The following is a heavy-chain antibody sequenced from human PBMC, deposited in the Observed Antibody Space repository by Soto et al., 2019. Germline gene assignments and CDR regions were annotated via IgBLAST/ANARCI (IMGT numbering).Heavy chain of an antibody. D-gene: IGHD2-21*02. V-gene: IGHV1-69*06. CDR1: GGTFSSYA. CDR3: ARNGGNSGNYYYYGMDV. CDR2: IIPIFGTA. J-gene: IGHJ6*02. Sequence: QVQLVQSGAEVKKPGSSVKVSCKASGGTFSSYAISWVRQAPGQGLEWMGGIIPIFGTANYAQKFQARVTITADKTTSTAYMELSSPRSEDTAVYSCARNGGNSGNYYYYGMDVWGQGATVTVSS.